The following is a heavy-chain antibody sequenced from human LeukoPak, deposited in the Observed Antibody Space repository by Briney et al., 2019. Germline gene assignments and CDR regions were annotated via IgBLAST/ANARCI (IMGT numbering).Heavy chain of an antibody. CDR2: IYSGGST. V-gene: IGHV3-53*01. Sequence: PGGSLRLSCAASGFTVSSNYMSWVRQAPGKGLEWVSVIYSGGSTYYADSVKGRFTISRDNSKNTLYLQMNSLRAEDTAVYYCARDPSSSWDDYWGQGTLVTVSS. D-gene: IGHD6-13*01. CDR3: ARDPSSSWDDY. CDR1: GFTVSSNY. J-gene: IGHJ4*02.